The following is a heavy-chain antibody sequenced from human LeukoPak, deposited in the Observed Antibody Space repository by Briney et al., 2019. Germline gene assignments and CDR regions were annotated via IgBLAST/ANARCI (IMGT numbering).Heavy chain of an antibody. CDR3: ARESPAASKGVYYYFDY. CDR1: GGSISSGGFY. D-gene: IGHD2-2*01. V-gene: IGHV4-30-2*01. J-gene: IGHJ4*02. Sequence: NPSETLSLTCTVSGGSISSGGFYWSWIRQPPGKGLEWIGYIYHSGSTYYNPSLKSRVTISVDRSKNQFSLKLSSVTAADTAVYYCARESPAASKGVYYYFDYWGQGTLVTVSS. CDR2: IYHSGST.